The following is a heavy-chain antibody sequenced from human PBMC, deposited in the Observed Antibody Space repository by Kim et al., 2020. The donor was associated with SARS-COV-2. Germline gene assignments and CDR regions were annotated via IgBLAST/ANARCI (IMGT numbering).Heavy chain of an antibody. CDR3: AGDRGQTEAGTPFDQ. D-gene: IGHD6-13*01. V-gene: IGHV4-39*07. CDR2: IYYRGNT. Sequence: SETLSLTCIVSGGSIGTAGYYWAWFRQPPGKGLEWIANIYYRGNTYYNASLRSRLTISLDRPKNQISLEVTSVTAADTAVYYCAGDRGQTEAGTPFDQWGQGTLVTVSA. CDR1: GGSIGTAGYY. J-gene: IGHJ4*02.